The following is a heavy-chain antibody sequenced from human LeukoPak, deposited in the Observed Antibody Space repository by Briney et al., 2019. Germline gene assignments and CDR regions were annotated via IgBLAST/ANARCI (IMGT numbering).Heavy chain of an antibody. Sequence: SETLSLTCAVYGGSFSGYYWSWIRQPPGKGLEWIGEINHSGSTNYNPSLKSRVTISVDTSKNQFSLKLSSVTAADTAVYYFGRGLRGSTRYYYYYMDVWGKGTTVTVSS. CDR2: INHSGST. J-gene: IGHJ6*03. CDR3: GRGLRGSTRYYYYYMDV. D-gene: IGHD4-23*01. V-gene: IGHV4-34*01. CDR1: GGSFSGYY.